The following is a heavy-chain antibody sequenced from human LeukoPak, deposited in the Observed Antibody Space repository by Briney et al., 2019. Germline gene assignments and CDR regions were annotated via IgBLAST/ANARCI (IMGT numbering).Heavy chain of an antibody. D-gene: IGHD3-9*01. CDR1: GYTFTSYG. CDR3: ARVGVPYFDWLLYSFDY. J-gene: IGHJ4*02. CDR2: ISAYNGNT. V-gene: IGHV1-18*01. Sequence: ASVKVSCKASGYTFTSYGISWVRQAPGQGLEWMGWISAYNGNTNYAQKLQGRVTTTTDTSTSTAYMELRSLRSDDTAVYYCARVGVPYFDWLLYSFDYWGQGTLVTVSS.